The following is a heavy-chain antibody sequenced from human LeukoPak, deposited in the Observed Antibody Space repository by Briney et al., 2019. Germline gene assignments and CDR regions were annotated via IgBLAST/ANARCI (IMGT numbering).Heavy chain of an antibody. V-gene: IGHV4-59*01. CDR2: LHYSGST. CDR1: GGSISSYY. CDR3: ARGPNNNYAYGMDV. J-gene: IGHJ6*02. D-gene: IGHD4-11*01. Sequence: SETLSLTCTVSGGSISSYYWSWIRQPPGKGLEWIGYLHYSGSTNYNPSHKSRVTISIDTSKNQFSLKLSSVTAADTAVYYCARGPNNNYAYGMDVWGQGTTVTVSS.